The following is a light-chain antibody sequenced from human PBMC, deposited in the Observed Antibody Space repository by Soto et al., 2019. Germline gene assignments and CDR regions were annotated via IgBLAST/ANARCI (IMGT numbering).Light chain of an antibody. CDR2: RAS. CDR3: QQCNSYSRT. V-gene: IGKV1-5*03. CDR1: ESISTW. J-gene: IGKJ1*01. Sequence: DIQITQSPSTLSASVGDRVTITCRASESISTWLAWYQQKPGKAPNLLIYRASTLQSGVPSRFSGGGFGTEFTLTISSLQPDDFATYYCQQCNSYSRTFGQGTTMEIK.